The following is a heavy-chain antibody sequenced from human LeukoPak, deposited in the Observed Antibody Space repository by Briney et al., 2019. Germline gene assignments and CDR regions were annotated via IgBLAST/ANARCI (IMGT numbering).Heavy chain of an antibody. CDR2: INPNSGGT. CDR1: GYTFTGYY. CDR3: ARDPYSGYYGDYYYYYMDV. D-gene: IGHD5-12*01. J-gene: IGHJ6*03. Sequence: ASVKVSCKASGYTFTGYYMHWVRQAPGQGLEWMGWINPNSGGTNYAQKFQGRVTMTRDTSISTAYMELSRLRSDDTAVYYCARDPYSGYYGDYYYYYMDVWGKGTTVTISS. V-gene: IGHV1-2*02.